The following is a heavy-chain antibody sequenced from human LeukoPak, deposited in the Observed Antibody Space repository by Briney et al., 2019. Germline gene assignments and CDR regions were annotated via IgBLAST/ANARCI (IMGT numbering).Heavy chain of an antibody. Sequence: GGSLRLSCAACGFTFSSYSMNWVRQAPGKGLEWVSSISSSSSYIYYADSVKGRFTISRDNAKNSLYLQMNSLRAEDMALYYCAKGVYYDRSGLIDYWGQGTLVTVSS. CDR1: GFTFSSYS. CDR3: AKGVYYDRSGLIDY. J-gene: IGHJ4*02. D-gene: IGHD3-22*01. V-gene: IGHV3-21*04. CDR2: ISSSSSYI.